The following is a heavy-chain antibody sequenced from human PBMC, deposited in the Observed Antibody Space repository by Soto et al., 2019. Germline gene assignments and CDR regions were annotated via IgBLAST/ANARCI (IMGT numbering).Heavy chain of an antibody. CDR1: GWTFTDYY. CDR3: ARSLSPTDLNYAYSRESYNWLRP. J-gene: IGHJ5*02. CDR2: INPKSGGT. D-gene: IGHD3-16*01. Sequence: ASGKVACKSSGWTFTDYYLHWVRQAPGQGLEWMGWINPKSGGTKYAQSFQGRVTMTRDTHISTAYMDLSRLRPDDTAVYYCARSLSPTDLNYAYSRESYNWLRPWGQGTPVPVTS. V-gene: IGHV1-2*02.